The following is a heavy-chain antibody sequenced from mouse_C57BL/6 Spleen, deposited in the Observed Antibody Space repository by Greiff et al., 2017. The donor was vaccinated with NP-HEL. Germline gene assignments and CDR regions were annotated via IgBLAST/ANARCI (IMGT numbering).Heavy chain of an antibody. D-gene: IGHD1-2*01. CDR2: IDPETGGT. V-gene: IGHV1-15*01. CDR3: TRGGPLLRDY. Sequence: VKLQESGAELVRPGASVTLSCKASGYTFTDYEMHWVKQTPVHGLEWIGAIDPETGGTAYNQKFKGKAILTADKAASTAYMELRSLTSEDSAVYYCTRGGPLLRDYWGQGTTLTVSS. J-gene: IGHJ2*01. CDR1: GYTFTDYE.